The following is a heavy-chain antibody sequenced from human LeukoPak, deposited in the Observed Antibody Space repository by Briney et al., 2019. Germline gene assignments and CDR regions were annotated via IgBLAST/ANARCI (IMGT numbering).Heavy chain of an antibody. D-gene: IGHD3-16*01. Sequence: GGTLRLTCAASGITFSTYSMNWVRHAPGKGLEWVSSISDSSSYIYYADSVKGRFTISRDNAKNLLYLQMSSLRAEDTAVYYCAREYDGSYYYYMDVWGKGTTVTVSS. CDR2: ISDSSSYI. V-gene: IGHV3-21*01. CDR3: AREYDGSYYYYMDV. J-gene: IGHJ6*03. CDR1: GITFSTYS.